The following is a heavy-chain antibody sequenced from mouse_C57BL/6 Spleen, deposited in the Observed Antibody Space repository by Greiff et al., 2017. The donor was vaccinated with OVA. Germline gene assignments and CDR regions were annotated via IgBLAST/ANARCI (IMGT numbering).Heavy chain of an antibody. D-gene: IGHD1-1*01. CDR2: INPNNGGT. J-gene: IGHJ4*01. V-gene: IGHV1-26*01. CDR3: ARGAVVATTSLLYAMDY. Sequence: VQLQQSGPELVKPGASVKISCKASGYTFTDYYMNWVKQSHGKSLEWIGDINPNNGGTSYNQKFKGKATLTVDKSSSTAYMELRSLTSEDSAVYYCARGAVVATTSLLYAMDYWGQGTSVTVSS. CDR1: GYTFTDYY.